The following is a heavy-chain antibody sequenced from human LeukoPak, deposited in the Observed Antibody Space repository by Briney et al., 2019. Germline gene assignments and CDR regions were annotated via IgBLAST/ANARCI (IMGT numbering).Heavy chain of an antibody. CDR2: MNPNSGNT. Sequence: ASVKVSCKASGYTFTSYDINWVRQATGQGLEWMGWMNPNSGNTGYAQKFQGRVTMTRNTSISTAYMELSSLRSEDTAVYYCARERSRGRYNWKPPGGWFDPWGQGTLVTVSS. J-gene: IGHJ5*02. D-gene: IGHD1-20*01. V-gene: IGHV1-8*01. CDR3: ARERSRGRYNWKPPGGWFDP. CDR1: GYTFTSYD.